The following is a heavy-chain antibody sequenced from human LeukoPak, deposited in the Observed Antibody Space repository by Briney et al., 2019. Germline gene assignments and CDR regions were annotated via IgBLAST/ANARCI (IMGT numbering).Heavy chain of an antibody. D-gene: IGHD3-22*01. Sequence: SETLSLTCTVSGGSISSYYWTWIWQPPGKGLEWIGYIYYSGSTNYNPSLKSRVTISVDTSKNQFSLKLSSVTAADTAVYYCARGQGYYYDSSGYYSFTEFDYWGQGALVTVSS. CDR2: IYYSGST. J-gene: IGHJ4*02. V-gene: IGHV4-59*01. CDR1: GGSISSYY. CDR3: ARGQGYYYDSSGYYSFTEFDY.